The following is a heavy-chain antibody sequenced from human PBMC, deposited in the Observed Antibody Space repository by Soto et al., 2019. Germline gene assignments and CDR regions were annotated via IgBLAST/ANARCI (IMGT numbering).Heavy chain of an antibody. CDR3: AREENCSDGICYSEYFQR. Sequence: ASVKVSCKASGYIFTAYSMHWVRQAPGQGLEWMGVVNPSGGSTNYAQKFQGRITMTRDTSTSTVYMDLSSLTSEDTAVYYCAREENCSDGICYSEYFQRWGQGSLVTVSS. J-gene: IGHJ1*01. CDR2: VNPSGGST. CDR1: GYIFTAYS. V-gene: IGHV1-46*01. D-gene: IGHD2-15*01.